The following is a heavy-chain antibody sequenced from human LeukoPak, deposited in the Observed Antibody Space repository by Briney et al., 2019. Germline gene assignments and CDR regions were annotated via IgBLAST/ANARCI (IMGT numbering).Heavy chain of an antibody. CDR3: ASRMYYYDSSGHPDFDY. V-gene: IGHV4-34*01. D-gene: IGHD3-22*01. CDR2: INHSGST. CDR1: GGSFSGYY. J-gene: IGHJ4*02. Sequence: PSETLSLTCAVYGGSFSGYYWSWIRQPPVKGLEWIGEINHSGSTNYNPSLKSRVTISVDTSKNQFSLKLSSVTAADTAVYYCASRMYYYDSSGHPDFDYWGQGTLVTVSS.